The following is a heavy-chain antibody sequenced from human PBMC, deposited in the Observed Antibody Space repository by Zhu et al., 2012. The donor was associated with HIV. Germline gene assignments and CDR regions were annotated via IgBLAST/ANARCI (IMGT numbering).Heavy chain of an antibody. Sequence: QVQLQESGPGLVKPSETLSLTCIVSGGSISSSSYHWGWIRQPPGKGLEWIGSIYYSGSTYYNPSLKSRVTISVDTSKNQFSLKLSSVTAADTAVYYCARHGGPPRVSGSYSDAFDIWGQGTMVTVSS. J-gene: IGHJ3*02. CDR2: IYYSGST. D-gene: IGHD3-10*01. CDR1: GGSISSSSYH. CDR3: ARHGGPPRVSGSYSDAFDI. V-gene: IGHV4-39*01.